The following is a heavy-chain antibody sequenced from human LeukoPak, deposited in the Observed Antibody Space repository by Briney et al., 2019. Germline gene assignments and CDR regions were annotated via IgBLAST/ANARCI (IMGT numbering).Heavy chain of an antibody. J-gene: IGHJ4*02. V-gene: IGHV3-23*01. CDR2: ISASGGST. D-gene: IGHD6-19*01. CDR3: AKAMAGSTYYFDS. Sequence: TGGSLRLSCAASGFTFSSYAMNWVRQAPGKGLEWVSAISASGGSTYYADSVKGRFTISRDNSKNTLYLQMSSLRAEDTAVYYCAKAMAGSTYYFDSWGQGTLVTVSS. CDR1: GFTFSSYA.